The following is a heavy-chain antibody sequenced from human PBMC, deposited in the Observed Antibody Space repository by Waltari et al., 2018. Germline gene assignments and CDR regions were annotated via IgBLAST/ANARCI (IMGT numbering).Heavy chain of an antibody. CDR2: IYTSGST. J-gene: IGHJ6*02. V-gene: IGHV4-61*02. CDR1: GGSISSGSYY. Sequence: QVQLQESGPGLVKPSQTLSLTCTVSGGSISSGSYYWSWIRQPAGKGLEWIGRIYTSGSTNYNPSRKSRVTISVDTSKNQFSLKLSSVTAADTAVYYCARDPLAYCGGDCYYYYYGMDVWGQGTTVTVSS. CDR3: ARDPLAYCGGDCYYYYYGMDV. D-gene: IGHD2-21*02.